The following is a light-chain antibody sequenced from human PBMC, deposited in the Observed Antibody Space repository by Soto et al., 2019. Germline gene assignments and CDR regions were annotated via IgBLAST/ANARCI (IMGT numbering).Light chain of an antibody. J-gene: IGKJ4*01. CDR1: QSISSW. Sequence: DIQMTQSPSTLSASGGDRVTITCRASQSISSWLAWYQQKPGKAPKLLIYDASTLEGGVPSRFSGSGSGTEFSLTISSLQPDDFATYYCQQHKSYPLTFGGGTRVEIK. V-gene: IGKV1-5*01. CDR2: DAS. CDR3: QQHKSYPLT.